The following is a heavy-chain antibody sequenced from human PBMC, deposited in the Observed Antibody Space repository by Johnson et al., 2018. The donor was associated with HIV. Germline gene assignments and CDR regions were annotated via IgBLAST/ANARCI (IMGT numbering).Heavy chain of an antibody. Sequence: VQLVESVGGVVQPGRSLRLSCAASGFTFSSYGMHWVRQAPGKGLEWVAVISYDGSNKYYADSVKGRFTISRDNSKNTLYLQMNSLRAEDTAVYYCAKIAAAGTYDGFDIWGQGTMVTVSS. CDR3: AKIAAAGTYDGFDI. J-gene: IGHJ3*02. V-gene: IGHV3-30*18. CDR2: ISYDGSNK. CDR1: GFTFSSYG. D-gene: IGHD6-13*01.